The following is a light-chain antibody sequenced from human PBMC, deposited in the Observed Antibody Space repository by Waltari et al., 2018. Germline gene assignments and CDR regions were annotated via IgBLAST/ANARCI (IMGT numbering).Light chain of an antibody. CDR2: DVS. V-gene: IGLV2-14*03. CDR3: SSYTSSSTLM. Sequence: QSALTQPASVSWSTGKSITISCTGASSGDDCYYYVTWYQQYPDTGPKLIIYDVSNRPSGVSNRFSGSKSGNTASLTISGLQAEDEADYYCSSYTSSSTLMFGGGTKLTVL. CDR1: SSGDDCYYY. J-gene: IGLJ3*02.